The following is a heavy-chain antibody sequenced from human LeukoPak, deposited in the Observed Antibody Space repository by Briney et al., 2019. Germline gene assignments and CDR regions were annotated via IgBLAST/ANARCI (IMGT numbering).Heavy chain of an antibody. V-gene: IGHV3-30*04. CDR2: ISYDGSNK. CDR1: GFTFSSYA. CDR3: ARDGREKGFGY. J-gene: IGHJ4*02. Sequence: GGSLRLSCAASGFTFSSYAMHWVRQAPGKGLEWVAVISYDGSNKYYADSVKGRFTISRDNSKNTLYLQMNSLRAEDTAVYYCARDGREKGFGYWGQGTLVTVSS.